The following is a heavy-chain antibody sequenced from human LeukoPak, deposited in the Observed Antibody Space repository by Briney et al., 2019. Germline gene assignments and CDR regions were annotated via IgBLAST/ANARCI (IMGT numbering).Heavy chain of an antibody. CDR3: AKEAGNGWSYFDY. CDR1: GFTFSSYA. V-gene: IGHV3-23*01. J-gene: IGHJ4*02. CDR2: ISSIGGST. D-gene: IGHD6-19*01. Sequence: GGSLRLSCAASGFTFSSYAMSWVRQAPGKGLEWVSGISSIGGSTFYADSVKGRFTISRDNSKKTVLLQMISLRAEDTAVYHCAKEAGNGWSYFDYWGQGTLVTVSS.